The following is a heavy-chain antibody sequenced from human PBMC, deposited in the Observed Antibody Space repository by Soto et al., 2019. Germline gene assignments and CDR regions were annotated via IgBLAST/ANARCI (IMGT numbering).Heavy chain of an antibody. CDR2: ISNDGSNK. D-gene: IGHD6-25*01. CDR3: AKSIVASTLNWFDP. J-gene: IGHJ5*02. CDR1: GFTFSGHG. Sequence: LRLSCAASGFTFSGHGMHWVRQAPGKGLEWVAVISNDGSNKYYADSVKGRFTISRDNSKNTLSLQMNSLRVEDTAVYHCAKSIVASTLNWFDPWGQGTLVTVSS. V-gene: IGHV3-30*18.